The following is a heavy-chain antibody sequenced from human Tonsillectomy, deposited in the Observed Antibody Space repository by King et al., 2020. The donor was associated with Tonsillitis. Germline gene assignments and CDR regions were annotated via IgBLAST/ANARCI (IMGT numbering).Heavy chain of an antibody. CDR2: ISSSSSYI. D-gene: IGHD3-22*01. CDR1: GFTFSSYS. CDR3: ARKYYYDSSGYRDDNYGMDV. Sequence: QLVQSGGGLVKPGGSLRLSCAASGFTFSSYSMNWVRQAPGKGLEWVSSISSSSSYIYYADSVKGRFTIPRDNAKNSLYLQMNSLRAEDTAVYYCARKYYYDSSGYRDDNYGMDVWGQGTTVTVSS. V-gene: IGHV3-21*01. J-gene: IGHJ6*02.